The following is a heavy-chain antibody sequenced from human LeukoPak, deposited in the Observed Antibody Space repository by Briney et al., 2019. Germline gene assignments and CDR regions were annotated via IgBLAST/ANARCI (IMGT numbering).Heavy chain of an antibody. CDR3: AKMRGQYYHSYYMDA. V-gene: IGHV3-23*01. Sequence: GGSVRLSCAAYGFIFSSYAVSWVRQAPGKGLEWVSYSGSGGSTYYADSVKGRFTVSGANSKSTVNLQMTSLTEEDTAVYYCAKMRGQYYHSYYMDAWGKGTMVTVSS. J-gene: IGHJ6*03. CDR1: GFIFSSYA. CDR2: SGSGGST.